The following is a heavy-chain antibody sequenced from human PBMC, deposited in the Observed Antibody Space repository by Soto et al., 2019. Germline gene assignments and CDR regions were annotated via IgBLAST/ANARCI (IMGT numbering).Heavy chain of an antibody. CDR2: IYSGGST. D-gene: IGHD4-17*01. J-gene: IGHJ4*02. CDR1: GFTVSSTY. Sequence: EVQLVESGGGLVQPGGSLRLSCAASGFTVSSTYMSWVRQAPGKGLEWVSVIYSGGSTYYADSVKGRFTISRDNSNNTLFRQMNSLRAEATDGYYCTRDPRVTKGYWGQGTLVTVSS. V-gene: IGHV3-66*01. CDR3: TRDPRVTKGY.